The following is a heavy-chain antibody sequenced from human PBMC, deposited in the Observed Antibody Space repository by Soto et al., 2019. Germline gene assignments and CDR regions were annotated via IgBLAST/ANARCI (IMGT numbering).Heavy chain of an antibody. CDR1: GFTFSSYA. J-gene: IGHJ5*02. D-gene: IGHD5-18*01. CDR2: LSGSGGTT. CDR3: AEDHGSYGPNWIDP. V-gene: IGHV3-23*01. Sequence: EVQLLESGGGLVQPGGSLRLSCAASGFTFSSYAMSWVRQTPGKALEWVSTLSGSGGTTYYADSVKGQFTISRDNCKSTIYLQMNIMRAEDTAVYYCAEDHGSYGPNWIDPWGQGTLVTVS.